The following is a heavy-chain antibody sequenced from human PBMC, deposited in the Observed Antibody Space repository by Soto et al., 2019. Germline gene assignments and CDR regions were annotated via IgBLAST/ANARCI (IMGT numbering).Heavy chain of an antibody. CDR2: INPNSGGT. CDR3: ARGGGLKIAPRSAAFDI. J-gene: IGHJ3*02. D-gene: IGHD3-10*01. CDR1: GYTFTGYY. V-gene: IGHV1-2*04. Sequence: ASVKVSCKASGYTFTGYYMHWVRQAPGQGLEWMGWINPNSGGTNYAQKFQGWVTMTRDTSISTAYMELSRLRSDDTAVYYCARGGGLKIAPRSAAFDIWGQGTMVTVSS.